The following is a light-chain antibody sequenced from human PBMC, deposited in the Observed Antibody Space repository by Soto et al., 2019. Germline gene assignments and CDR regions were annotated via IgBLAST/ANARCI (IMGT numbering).Light chain of an antibody. Sequence: IQLTQSPSSLSASLGDRVTITCRASQGISSYLVWYQQKPGKAPKLLIYAASTLASGVPSRFSGSGSGTDFTLTISSLQPEDFATYYCQQLNSYPSFGGGTKVEIK. J-gene: IGKJ4*01. CDR1: QGISSY. V-gene: IGKV1-9*01. CDR2: AAS. CDR3: QQLNSYPS.